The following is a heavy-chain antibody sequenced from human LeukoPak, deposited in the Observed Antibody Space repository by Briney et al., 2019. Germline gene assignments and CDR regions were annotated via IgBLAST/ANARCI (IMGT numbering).Heavy chain of an antibody. J-gene: IGHJ3*02. CDR2: IYYSGST. CDR1: GGSISSGGYY. CDR3: ARGGYDSSGYYVAFDI. V-gene: IGHV4-31*03. Sequence: SETLSLTCTVSGGSISSGGYYWSWIRQHPGKGLEWIGYIYYSGSTYYNPSLKSRVTISVDTSKNQFSLKLSSVTAADTAVYYCARGGYDSSGYYVAFDIWGQGTMVTVSS. D-gene: IGHD3-22*01.